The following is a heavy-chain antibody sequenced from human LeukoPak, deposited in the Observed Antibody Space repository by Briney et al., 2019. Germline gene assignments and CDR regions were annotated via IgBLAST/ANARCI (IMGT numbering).Heavy chain of an antibody. D-gene: IGHD4-17*01. Sequence: SQTLSLTCTVSGGSISSGDYYWSWIRQPPGKGLEWIGYIYYSGSTYYNPSLESRVTISVDTSKNQFSLKLSSVTAADTAVYYCARIGSTLTTGLLPLNYYYYYGMDVWGQGTTVTVSS. CDR2: IYYSGST. J-gene: IGHJ6*02. CDR1: GGSISSGDYY. CDR3: ARIGSTLTTGLLPLNYYYYYGMDV. V-gene: IGHV4-30-4*01.